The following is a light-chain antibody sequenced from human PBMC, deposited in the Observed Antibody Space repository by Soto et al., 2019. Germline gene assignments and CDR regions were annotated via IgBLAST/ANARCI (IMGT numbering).Light chain of an antibody. CDR3: SSYTSSSTPFDV. CDR2: EVS. Sequence: QSALTQPASVSGSPGQSITISCTGTSSDVGGYNYVSWYRQHPGKAPKLMIYEVSNRPSGVSNRFSGSKSGNTASLTISGLQAEDEADYYCSSYTSSSTPFDVFGTGTKLTVL. J-gene: IGLJ1*01. CDR1: SSDVGGYNY. V-gene: IGLV2-14*01.